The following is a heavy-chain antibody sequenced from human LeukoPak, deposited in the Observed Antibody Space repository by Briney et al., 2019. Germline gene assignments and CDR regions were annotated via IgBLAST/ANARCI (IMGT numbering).Heavy chain of an antibody. V-gene: IGHV4-59*12. CDR1: GGSISSYY. D-gene: IGHD3-22*01. CDR3: AREGGGANTYYYDSSGSYYFDY. J-gene: IGHJ4*02. Sequence: SETLSLTCTVSGGSISSYYWSWIRQPPGKGLEWIGYIYYSGSTNYNPSLKSRVTISVDTSKNQFSLKLSSVTAADTAVYYCAREGGGANTYYYDSSGSYYFDYWGQGTLVTVSS. CDR2: IYYSGST.